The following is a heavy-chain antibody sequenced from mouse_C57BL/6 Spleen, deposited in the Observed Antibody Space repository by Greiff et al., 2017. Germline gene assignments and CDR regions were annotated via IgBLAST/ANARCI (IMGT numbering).Heavy chain of an antibody. CDR2: IDPANGNT. Sequence: EVQRVESVAELVRPGASVKLSCTASGFNIKNTYMHWVKQRPEQGLEWIGRIDPANGNTKYAPKFQGKATITADTSSNTAYLQLSSLTSEDTAIYYCARSDYEYYYAMDYWGQGTSVTVSS. D-gene: IGHD2-4*01. CDR1: GFNIKNTY. J-gene: IGHJ4*01. V-gene: IGHV14-3*01. CDR3: ARSDYEYYYAMDY.